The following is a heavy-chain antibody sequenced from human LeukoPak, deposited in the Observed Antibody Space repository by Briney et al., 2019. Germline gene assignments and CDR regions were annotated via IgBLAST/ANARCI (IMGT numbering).Heavy chain of an antibody. CDR3: ARDVATAEVGGYYYGMDV. D-gene: IGHD6-13*01. CDR1: GFTFSSYA. CDR2: ISYDGSNK. V-gene: IGHV3-30-3*01. Sequence: GGSLRLSCAASGFTFSSYAMHWVRRAPGKGLEWVAVISYDGSNKYYADSVKGRFTISRDNSKNTLYLQMNSLRAEDTAVYYCARDVATAEVGGYYYGMDVWGQGTTVTVSS. J-gene: IGHJ6*02.